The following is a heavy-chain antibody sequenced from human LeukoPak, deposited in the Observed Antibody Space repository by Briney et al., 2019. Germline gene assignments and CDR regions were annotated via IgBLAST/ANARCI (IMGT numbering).Heavy chain of an antibody. V-gene: IGHV1-69*13. Sequence: GASVKVSCKASGGTFSSYAISWVRQAPGQGLEWMGGIIPIFGTANCAQKLQGRVTITADESTSTAYMELSSLRSEDTAVYYCARSGLRYFDWLDPNWFDPWGQGTLVTVSS. CDR1: GGTFSSYA. J-gene: IGHJ5*02. CDR3: ARSGLRYFDWLDPNWFDP. D-gene: IGHD3-9*01. CDR2: IIPIFGTA.